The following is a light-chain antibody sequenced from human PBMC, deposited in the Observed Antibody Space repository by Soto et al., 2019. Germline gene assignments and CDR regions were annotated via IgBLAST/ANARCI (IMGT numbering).Light chain of an antibody. J-gene: IGLJ2*01. CDR2: SNN. CDR3: AAWDDSLNGVV. CDR1: SSNIGSNT. V-gene: IGLV1-44*01. Sequence: QAVVTQPPSASGTPGQRVTISCSGSSSNIGSNTVNWYQQLPRTAPKLLIYSNNQRPSGVPDRFSGSKAGTSASLAISGLQSEEEADYYCAAWDDSLNGVVFGGGTKLTVL.